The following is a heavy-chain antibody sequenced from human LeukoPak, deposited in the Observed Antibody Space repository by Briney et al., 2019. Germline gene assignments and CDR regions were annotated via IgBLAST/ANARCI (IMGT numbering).Heavy chain of an antibody. CDR3: ARDSYGDANFDS. D-gene: IGHD4-17*01. V-gene: IGHV3-23*01. CDR2: TSSSDSGK. J-gene: IGHJ4*02. Sequence: GGSLRLSCVVSGFTLSSYAMSWVRQAPGKGLEWVAATSSSDSGKYHADSVKGRFTISRDISKNAVYLQMNSLRAEDTAVYYCARDSYGDANFDSWGQGTLVTVSS. CDR1: GFTLSSYA.